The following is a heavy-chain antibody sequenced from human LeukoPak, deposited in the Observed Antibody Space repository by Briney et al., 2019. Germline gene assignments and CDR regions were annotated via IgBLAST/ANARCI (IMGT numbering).Heavy chain of an antibody. CDR2: INPNSGGT. J-gene: IGHJ2*01. Sequence: ASVKVSCKASGYTFTGYYMHWVRQAPGQGLEWMGWINPNSGGTNYAPNFQGRVTMTRDTSISTAYMDLSRLRSDDTAVYYCARARRSGGYEGWYFDLWGRGTLVTVSS. D-gene: IGHD5-12*01. CDR3: ARARRSGGYEGWYFDL. CDR1: GYTFTGYY. V-gene: IGHV1-2*02.